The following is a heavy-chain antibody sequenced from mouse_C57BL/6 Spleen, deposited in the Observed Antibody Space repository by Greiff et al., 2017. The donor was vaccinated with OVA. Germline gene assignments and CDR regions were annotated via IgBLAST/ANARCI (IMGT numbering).Heavy chain of an antibody. CDR3: ASLYYGYDGVDY. D-gene: IGHD2-2*01. V-gene: IGHV1-82*01. J-gene: IGHJ2*01. CDR1: GYAFSSSW. CDR2: IYPGDGDT. Sequence: VQLQQSGPELVKPGASVKISCKASGYAFSSSWMNWVKQRPGKGLEWIGRIYPGDGDTNYNGKFKGKATLTADKSSSTAYMQLSSLTSEDSAVYFCASLYYGYDGVDYWGQGTTLTVSS.